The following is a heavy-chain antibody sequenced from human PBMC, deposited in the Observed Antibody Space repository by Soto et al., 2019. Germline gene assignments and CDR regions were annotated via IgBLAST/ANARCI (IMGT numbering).Heavy chain of an antibody. Sequence: SETLPLTCDVCGCSIDNGKYLDWIRRPQGQGLEWIGSIHPNGRTYYNPSLKSRVTISLDTSNNAISLRLTSVTAEDSAIYYCARTPRSVYTINYDYFHRRGRGTRV. CDR3: ARTPRSVYTINYDYFHR. CDR1: GCSIDNGKY. V-gene: IGHV4-38-2*01. J-gene: IGHJ4*02. D-gene: IGHD4-4*01. CDR2: IHPNGRT.